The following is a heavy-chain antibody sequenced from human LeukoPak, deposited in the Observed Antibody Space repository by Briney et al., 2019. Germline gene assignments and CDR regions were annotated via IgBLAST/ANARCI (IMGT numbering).Heavy chain of an antibody. V-gene: IGHV3-21*04. CDR1: GFTFSSYS. Sequence: GGSLRLSCAASGFTFSSYSMNWVRQAPGKGLEWVSSISSSSSYIYYADSVKGRFTISRDNSKNTLYLQMNSLRAEDTAVYYCAKDHYGDRPMEYFDYWGQGTLVTVSS. CDR2: ISSSSSYI. D-gene: IGHD4-17*01. J-gene: IGHJ4*02. CDR3: AKDHYGDRPMEYFDY.